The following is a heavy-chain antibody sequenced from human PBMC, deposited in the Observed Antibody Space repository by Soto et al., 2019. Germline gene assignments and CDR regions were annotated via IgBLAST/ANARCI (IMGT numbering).Heavy chain of an antibody. CDR3: ATAKLILSWLFAP. Sequence: SCAASGFTVSSNYMSWVRQAPGKGLEWVSVIYSGGSTYYADSVKGRFIISRGDSKNTLFLQMNSLRAEDTAVYYCATAKLILSWLFAPWRQGSLVSVSS. CDR1: GFTVSSNY. CDR2: IYSGGST. J-gene: IGHJ5*02. D-gene: IGHD1-26*01. V-gene: IGHV3-66*01.